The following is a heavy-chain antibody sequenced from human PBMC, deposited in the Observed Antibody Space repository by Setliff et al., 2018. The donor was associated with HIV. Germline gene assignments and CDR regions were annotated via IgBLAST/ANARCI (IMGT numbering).Heavy chain of an antibody. Sequence: ASVKVSCKASGYPFSNFGISWVRQAPGQGLEWMAWINVYNGDTNFAQKFQGRVTMTKDTSTGTAYMELRSLRSDDTAVYYCATDHTQTGITLVRGIITDPARYPLDYWGQGTLVTVSS. D-gene: IGHD3-10*01. CDR2: INVYNGDT. V-gene: IGHV1-18*01. CDR3: ATDHTQTGITLVRGIITDPARYPLDY. J-gene: IGHJ4*02. CDR1: GYPFSNFG.